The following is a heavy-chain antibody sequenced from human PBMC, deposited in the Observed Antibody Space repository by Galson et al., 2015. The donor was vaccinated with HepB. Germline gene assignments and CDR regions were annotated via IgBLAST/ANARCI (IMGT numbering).Heavy chain of an antibody. D-gene: IGHD2-2*01. V-gene: IGHV4-31*02. Sequence: VSGGSIRSGGYYWSWIRQHPGKGLESIGYISYSGSAYYNPSLKSRIIISMDTSKNQFFLQLNSVTAADTAVYYCARGIRTVDAFDVWGQGTMVTVSS. CDR3: ARGIRTVDAFDV. CDR2: ISYSGSA. CDR1: GGSIRSGGYY. J-gene: IGHJ3*01.